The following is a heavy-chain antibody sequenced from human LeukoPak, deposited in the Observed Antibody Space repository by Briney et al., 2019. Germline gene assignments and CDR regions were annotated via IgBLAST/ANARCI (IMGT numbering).Heavy chain of an antibody. J-gene: IGHJ4*02. CDR2: IYHSGST. V-gene: IGHV4-38-2*01. CDR3: ARAQRWLQKTNFDY. CDR1: GYSINRGFY. D-gene: IGHD5-24*01. Sequence: PSETLSLTCAVSGYSINRGFYWGWIRQPPGKGLEWIGSIYHSGSTYYNPSLKSRVTISVDTSKDQFSLKLSSVTAADTAVYYCARAQRWLQKTNFDYWGQGTLVTVSS.